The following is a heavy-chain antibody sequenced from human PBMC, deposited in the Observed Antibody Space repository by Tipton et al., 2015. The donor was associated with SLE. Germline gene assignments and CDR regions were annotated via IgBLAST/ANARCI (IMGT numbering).Heavy chain of an antibody. CDR2: INHSGST. CDR1: GGSFSGYY. Sequence: TLSLTCAVYGGSFSGYYWSWIRQPPGKGLEWIGEINHSGSTNYNPSLKSRVTISVGTSKNQFSLKLSSVTAADTAVYYCARGRGIAAAGTFDYWGQGTLVTVSS. D-gene: IGHD6-13*01. CDR3: ARGRGIAAAGTFDY. V-gene: IGHV4-34*01. J-gene: IGHJ4*02.